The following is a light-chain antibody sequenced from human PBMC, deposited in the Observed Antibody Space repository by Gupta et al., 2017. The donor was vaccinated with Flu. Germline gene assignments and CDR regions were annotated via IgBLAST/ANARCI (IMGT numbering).Light chain of an antibody. J-gene: IGLJ1*01. Sequence: QSALTQPASVSGSPRQSITISCTGTTTDIGDYNYVSWHQQHPGKAPKLLIYEVSNRPSGVSNRFSGSKSGNTASLTISGLQAEDEADYYCSSYTSASSFYVFGAGTKVTVL. V-gene: IGLV2-14*01. CDR3: SSYTSASSFYV. CDR2: EVS. CDR1: TTDIGDYNY.